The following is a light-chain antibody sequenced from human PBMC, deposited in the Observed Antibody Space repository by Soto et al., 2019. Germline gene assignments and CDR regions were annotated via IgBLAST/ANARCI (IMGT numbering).Light chain of an antibody. CDR3: MQSIQPRT. J-gene: IGKJ1*01. CDR2: GVS. CDR1: QSLLHRNGETS. Sequence: DIVMTQTPLSLSVTPGQPASISCKSRQSLLHRNGETSLYWYLQKPGQPPHLLIYGVSNRFSGGPDRFSGRGSGTDFTLEISRVEAEDVGVYYCMQSIQPRTFGQGTKVEIK. V-gene: IGKV2D-29*01.